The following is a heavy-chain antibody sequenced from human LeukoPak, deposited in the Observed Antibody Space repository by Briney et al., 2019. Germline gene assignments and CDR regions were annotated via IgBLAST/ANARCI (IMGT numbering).Heavy chain of an antibody. D-gene: IGHD1-1*01. V-gene: IGHV4-61*02. CDR1: GGSISSGSYY. Sequence: ASETLSLTCTVSGGSISSGSYYWSWIRQPAGKGLEWIGRIYTSGSTNYNPSLKSRVTISVDTSKNQFPLKLSSVTAADTAVYYCAREERPKLSFDPWGQGTLVTVSS. CDR3: AREERPKLSFDP. CDR2: IYTSGST. J-gene: IGHJ5*02.